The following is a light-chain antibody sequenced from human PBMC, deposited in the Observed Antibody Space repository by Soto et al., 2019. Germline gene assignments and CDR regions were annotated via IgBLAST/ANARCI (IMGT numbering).Light chain of an antibody. V-gene: IGLV2-11*01. CDR3: CSYAGSYTYYV. Sequence: QSALTQPRSVSGSPGQSVTISCTGTNSDVGAYNYISWYQQHPGKAPKLMIYDVSKRPSGVPDRFSGSKSGNTASLTISGLQAEDEADYYCCSYAGSYTYYVFGTGTKLTVL. CDR2: DVS. J-gene: IGLJ1*01. CDR1: NSDVGAYNY.